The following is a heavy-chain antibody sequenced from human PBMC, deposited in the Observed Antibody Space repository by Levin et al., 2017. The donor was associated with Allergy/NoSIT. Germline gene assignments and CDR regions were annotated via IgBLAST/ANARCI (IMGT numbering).Heavy chain of an antibody. CDR3: ARVFYASGGFSNAEIDY. D-gene: IGHD3-10*01. CDR1: GFTFSLFA. CDR2: MSYDGSNK. V-gene: IGHV3-30*09. J-gene: IGHJ4*02. Sequence: PGGSLRLSCAASGFTFSLFAMHWVRQAPGKGLEWLSVMSYDGSNKYYPDSVKGRFAISRDNSKSTLYLQINSLRTEDTAVYYCARVFYASGGFSNAEIDYWGKGTLVTVSS.